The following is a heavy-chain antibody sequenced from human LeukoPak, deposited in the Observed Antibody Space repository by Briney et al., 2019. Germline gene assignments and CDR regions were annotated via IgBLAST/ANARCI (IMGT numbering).Heavy chain of an antibody. Sequence: GASVKVSCKASGYTFTGYYMHWVRQAPGQGLEWMGIINPSGGSTSYAQKFQGRVTMTRDMSTSTVYMEPSSLRSEDTAVYYCASNNGLRPFDYWGQGTLVTVSS. CDR2: INPSGGST. D-gene: IGHD1-14*01. CDR1: GYTFTGYY. V-gene: IGHV1-46*01. J-gene: IGHJ4*02. CDR3: ASNNGLRPFDY.